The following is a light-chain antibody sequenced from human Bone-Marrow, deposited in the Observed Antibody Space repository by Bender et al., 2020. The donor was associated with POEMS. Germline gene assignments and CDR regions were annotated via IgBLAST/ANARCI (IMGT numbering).Light chain of an antibody. J-gene: IGLJ3*02. V-gene: IGLV3-1*01. Sequence: SYELTQPPSVSVSPGQTASITCSGDKLGDKYACWYQQKQGQSPVLIIYQDTNRPAGVPERFSGSYSENTATLTISGTQAMDEADYFCQAWDNSNVVFGGGTKLTVL. CDR2: QDT. CDR1: KLGDKY. CDR3: QAWDNSNVV.